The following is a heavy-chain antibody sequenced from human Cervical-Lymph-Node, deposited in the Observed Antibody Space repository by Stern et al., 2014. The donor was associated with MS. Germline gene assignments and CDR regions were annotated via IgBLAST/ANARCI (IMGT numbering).Heavy chain of an antibody. CDR1: GYTFNNYY. J-gene: IGHJ4*02. V-gene: IGHV1-46*02. CDR2: INPSGDST. D-gene: IGHD3-9*01. Sequence: QEQLVQSGAEVKKNGASVKISCKASGYTFNNYYMHWVRQAPGQGLEWMGIINPSGDSTSSAQKFEGRGTMPRETSTSTVTMALSSLTSGDTVLYYCARLRGYNVLTGYLDYWGQGTLVTVSS. CDR3: ARLRGYNVLTGYLDY.